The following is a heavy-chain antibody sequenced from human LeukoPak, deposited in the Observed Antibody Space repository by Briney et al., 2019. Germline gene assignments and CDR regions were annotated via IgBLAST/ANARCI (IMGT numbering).Heavy chain of an antibody. Sequence: PGGSLRLSCAASGFTFSNYAMSWIRQPPGKGLEWIGEINHSGSTNYNPSLKSRVTISVDTSKNQFSLKLSSVTAADTAVYYCARGRAWYYYDSSGYYFDYWGQGTLVTVSS. CDR3: ARGRAWYYYDSSGYYFDY. CDR2: INHSGST. D-gene: IGHD3-22*01. J-gene: IGHJ4*02. V-gene: IGHV4-34*01. CDR1: GFTFSNYA.